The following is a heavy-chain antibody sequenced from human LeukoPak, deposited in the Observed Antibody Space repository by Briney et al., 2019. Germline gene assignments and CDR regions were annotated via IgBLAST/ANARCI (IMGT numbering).Heavy chain of an antibody. CDR3: AHRHRGVASDI. CDR2: SDDNEEK. Sequence: SGPTLVNPTQPLTLTCTFSGFSFSSGGVGVGWSRQPPGGALEWLGVSDDNEEKLYISYLQNRVRITKDPSRNQVVLTMANMDPVDTATYYCAHRHRGVASDIWGQGTMVTVSS. V-gene: IGHV2-5*01. J-gene: IGHJ3*02. D-gene: IGHD2-15*01. CDR1: GFSFSSGGVG.